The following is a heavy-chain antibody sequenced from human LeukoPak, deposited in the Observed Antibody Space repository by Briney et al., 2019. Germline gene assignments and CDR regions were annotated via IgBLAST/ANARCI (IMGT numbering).Heavy chain of an antibody. Sequence: GGSLRLSCAASGFTFSSYGMHWVRQAPGKGLEWVAFIRYDGSNKYYADSVKGRFTISRDNSKNTLYLQMNSLRAEDTAVYYCARDRLLYGDYYFDYWGQGTLVTVSS. CDR3: ARDRLLYGDYYFDY. CDR2: IRYDGSNK. V-gene: IGHV3-30*02. J-gene: IGHJ4*02. CDR1: GFTFSSYG. D-gene: IGHD4-17*01.